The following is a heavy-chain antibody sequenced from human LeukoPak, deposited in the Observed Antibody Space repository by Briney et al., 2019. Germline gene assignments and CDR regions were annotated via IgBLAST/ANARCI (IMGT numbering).Heavy chain of an antibody. Sequence: GGSLRLSCAASGFTFSSYSMNWVRQAPGKGLEWVSSISSSSSYIYYADSVKGRFTISRDNAKNSLYLQMNSLRAEDTAVYYCAKGQGLTTGAFDIWGQGTMVTVSS. CDR3: AKGQGLTTGAFDI. CDR2: ISSSSSYI. D-gene: IGHD4-17*01. CDR1: GFTFSSYS. V-gene: IGHV3-21*01. J-gene: IGHJ3*02.